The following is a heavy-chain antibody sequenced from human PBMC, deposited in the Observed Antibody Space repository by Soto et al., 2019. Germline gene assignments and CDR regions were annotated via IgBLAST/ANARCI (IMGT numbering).Heavy chain of an antibody. V-gene: IGHV1-2*02. Sequence: AASVKVSCKASGYTFTGYYMHWVRQAPGQGLEWMGWINPNSGGTNYAQKFQGRVTMTRDTSISTAYMELSRLRSDDTAVYYCARAGKYCSSTSCRYYFDYWGQGTLVTVSS. J-gene: IGHJ4*02. CDR2: INPNSGGT. CDR1: GYTFTGYY. CDR3: ARAGKYCSSTSCRYYFDY. D-gene: IGHD2-2*01.